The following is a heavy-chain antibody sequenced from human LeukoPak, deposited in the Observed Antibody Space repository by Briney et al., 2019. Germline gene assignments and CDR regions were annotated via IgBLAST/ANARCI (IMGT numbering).Heavy chain of an antibody. CDR3: ARDRLVGATSVYYYYGVEV. CDR1: GYTFTSYY. D-gene: IGHD1-26*01. Sequence: ASVTVSCKASGYTFTSYYMHWVRQAPGQGLEWMGLINPSGGSTSYAQKIQGRVTMTRDTSTSTVYMELSRLRSEDTAVYYCARDRLVGATSVYYYYGVEVWGQGTTVTVSS. J-gene: IGHJ6*02. V-gene: IGHV1-46*01. CDR2: INPSGGST.